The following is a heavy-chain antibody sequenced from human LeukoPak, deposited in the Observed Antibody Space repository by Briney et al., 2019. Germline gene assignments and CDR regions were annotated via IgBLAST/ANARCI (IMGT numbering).Heavy chain of an antibody. Sequence: GGSLRLSCAASGFTFSSYWMNWVRRAPGKGLEWVANIKPNGRETYYVDSVKGRFTISRDNPKSSLYLQMNSLRAEDTAVYYCARDYNLGQGTLVTVSS. J-gene: IGHJ4*02. CDR3: ARDYN. V-gene: IGHV3-7*01. CDR2: IKPNGRET. CDR1: GFTFSSYW.